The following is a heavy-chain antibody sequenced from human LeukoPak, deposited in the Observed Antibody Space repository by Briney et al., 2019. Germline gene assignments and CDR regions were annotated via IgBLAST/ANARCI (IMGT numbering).Heavy chain of an antibody. V-gene: IGHV1-69*04. J-gene: IGHJ1*01. CDR3: ARAGHSSGWFQH. CDR2: IIPILGIA. Sequence: SVKVSCKVSGYTLTELSMHWVRQAPGQGLEWMGRIIPILGIANYAQKFQGRVTITADKSTSTAYMELSSLRSEDTAVYYCARAGHSSGWFQHWGQGTLVTVSS. CDR1: GYTLTELS. D-gene: IGHD6-19*01.